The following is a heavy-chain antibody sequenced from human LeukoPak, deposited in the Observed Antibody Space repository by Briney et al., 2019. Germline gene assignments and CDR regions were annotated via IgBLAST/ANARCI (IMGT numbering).Heavy chain of an antibody. CDR2: IYHSGST. CDR3: ARDFGAVAATFDY. D-gene: IGHD2-15*01. Sequence: SSETLSLTCAVSGGSISSSNWWSWVRQPPGKGLEWIGEIYHSGSTNYNPSLKSRVTISVDKSKNQFSLKLSSVTAADTAVYYCARDFGAVAATFDYWGQGTLVTVSS. V-gene: IGHV4-4*02. J-gene: IGHJ4*02. CDR1: GGSISSSNW.